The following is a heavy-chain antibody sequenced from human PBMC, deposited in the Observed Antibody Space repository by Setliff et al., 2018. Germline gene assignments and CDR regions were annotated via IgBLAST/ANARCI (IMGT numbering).Heavy chain of an antibody. D-gene: IGHD1-1*01. CDR3: ARTGTYRSFDY. CDR2: IYTSWST. CDR1: GDSISSRRNY. Sequence: SETLSLTCTVSGDSISSRRNYWGWFRQPAGKELEWIGQIYTSWSTNYNPSLKSRVTISLDTSKNQFSLSLTSVTAADTAVYYCARTGTYRSFDYWGLGTLVTVSS. V-gene: IGHV4-61*09. J-gene: IGHJ4*02.